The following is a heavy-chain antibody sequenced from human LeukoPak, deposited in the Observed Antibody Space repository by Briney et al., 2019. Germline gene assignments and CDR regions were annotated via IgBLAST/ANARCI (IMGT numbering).Heavy chain of an antibody. V-gene: IGHV4-59*08. Sequence: PSETLSLTCTVSGGSISSYYRSRIRQPPGKGLEWIGYIYYSGSPNYNPSLKSRVTISVDTSKNQFSLKLSSVTAADTAVYYCARTYYDFWSGYLRPPYYYYYYGMDVWGQGTTVAVSS. J-gene: IGHJ6*02. CDR3: ARTYYDFWSGYLRPPYYYYYYGMDV. D-gene: IGHD3-3*01. CDR1: GGSISSYY. CDR2: IYYSGSP.